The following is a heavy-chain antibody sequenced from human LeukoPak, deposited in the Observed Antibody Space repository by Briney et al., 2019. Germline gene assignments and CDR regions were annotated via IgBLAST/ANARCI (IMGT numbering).Heavy chain of an antibody. J-gene: IGHJ6*03. CDR1: GYTFIGYY. Sequence: ASVKVSCKASGYTFIGYYMHWVRQAPGQGLEWMGGIIPIFGTANYAQKFQGRVTITADKSTSTAYMELSSLRSEDTAVYYCARGPEGYYYYYYMDVWGKGTTVTVSS. CDR2: IIPIFGTA. CDR3: ARGPEGYYYYYYMDV. V-gene: IGHV1-69*06.